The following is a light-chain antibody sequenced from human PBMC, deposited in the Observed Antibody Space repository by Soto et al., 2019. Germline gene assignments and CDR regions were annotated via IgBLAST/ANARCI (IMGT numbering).Light chain of an antibody. CDR1: QSISSY. J-gene: IGKJ5*01. Sequence: EIVLTQSPATLSLSPGERATLSCRATQSISSYLAWYQQKPGQAPRLLIYEASHRATGIPARFSGSGSGTDFTLTISSLEPEDFAVYYCQQRSNWPPITFGQGTRLEIK. V-gene: IGKV3-11*01. CDR2: EAS. CDR3: QQRSNWPPIT.